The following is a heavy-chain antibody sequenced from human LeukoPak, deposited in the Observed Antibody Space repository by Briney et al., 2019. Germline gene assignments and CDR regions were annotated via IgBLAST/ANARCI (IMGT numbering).Heavy chain of an antibody. V-gene: IGHV4-34*01. D-gene: IGHD3-10*01. CDR1: GGSFSGYY. Sequence: SETLSLTCAVYGGSFSGYYWSWIRQPPGKGLEWIGEINHSGSTNYNPSLKSRVTISVDTSKNQFSLKLSSVTAADTAVYYCARVLPYGSGSYYKANWFDPWGQGTLVTVSS. CDR2: INHSGST. CDR3: ARVLPYGSGSYYKANWFDP. J-gene: IGHJ5*02.